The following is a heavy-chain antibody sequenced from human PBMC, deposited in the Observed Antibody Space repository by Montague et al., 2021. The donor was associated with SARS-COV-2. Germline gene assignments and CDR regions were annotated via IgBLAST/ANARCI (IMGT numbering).Heavy chain of an antibody. CDR1: GGSISSYY. CDR3: ASLTLGYCSSTSCYSDWFDP. J-gene: IGHJ5*02. V-gene: IGHV4-59*12. D-gene: IGHD2-2*02. CDR2: IYYSGST. Sequence: SETLSLTCIVSGGSISSYYWSWIRQPPGKGLEWIGYIYYSGSTNYNPSLKSRVTISVDTSKNQFSLKLSSVTAADTAVYYCASLTLGYCSSTSCYSDWFDPWGQGTLVTVSS.